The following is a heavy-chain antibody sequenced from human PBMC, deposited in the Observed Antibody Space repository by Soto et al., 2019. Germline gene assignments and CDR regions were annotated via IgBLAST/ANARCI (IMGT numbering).Heavy chain of an antibody. Sequence: PSETLSLTCTVSGGSISSSTYYWGWIRQPPGKGLEWIGSIYYSGSTYYNPSLKSRVNISVDTSKNHFPLKLISVTAADTAVYYCARPHSYYYYFAYWGQGTLVTVSS. V-gene: IGHV4-39*01. CDR3: ARPHSYYYYFAY. CDR1: GGSISSSTYY. D-gene: IGHD1-26*01. J-gene: IGHJ4*02. CDR2: IYYSGST.